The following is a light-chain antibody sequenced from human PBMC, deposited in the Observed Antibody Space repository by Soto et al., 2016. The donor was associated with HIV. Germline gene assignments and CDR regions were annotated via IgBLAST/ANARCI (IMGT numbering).Light chain of an antibody. CDR1: VLAKNF. J-gene: IGLJ2*01. CDR2: KDT. Sequence: SYELTQPSSVSMSPGQTVKITCSGDVLAKNFARWFQQMPGQAPILVIYKDTYRPSGIPERFSGSNSGTTVTLIITGAHVDDEADYYCYSAADNNVVFGGGTKLTVL. CDR3: YSAADNNVV. V-gene: IGLV3-27*01.